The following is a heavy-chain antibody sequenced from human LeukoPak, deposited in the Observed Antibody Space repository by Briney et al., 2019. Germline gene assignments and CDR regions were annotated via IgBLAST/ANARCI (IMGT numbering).Heavy chain of an antibody. CDR2: ISYDGSNK. Sequence: PGRSLRLSCAVSRFIFSSYGMHWVRHAPGKGLEWEAVISYDGSNKYYADAVKGRFTISRDNSKNTLYLQMNSLRAEDTAVYYCAKDAAYCGGDCYKSGIVYWGQGTLVTVSS. CDR1: RFIFSSYG. CDR3: AKDAAYCGGDCYKSGIVY. V-gene: IGHV3-30*18. J-gene: IGHJ4*02. D-gene: IGHD2-21*02.